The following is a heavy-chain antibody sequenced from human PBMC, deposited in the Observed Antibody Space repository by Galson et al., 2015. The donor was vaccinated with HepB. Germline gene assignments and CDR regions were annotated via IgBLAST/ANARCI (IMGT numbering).Heavy chain of an antibody. CDR3: VFLRGNDLKPLDY. V-gene: IGHV3-48*03. Sequence: SLRLSCAASTFIFSTYSMNWVRQAPGMGLEWLSYISASGTTIYYADSVKGRFTIPRDNAKNSLYLQMNSLRPEDTAVYFCVFLRGNDLKPLDYWGQGILVTVSS. D-gene: IGHD5-12*01. CDR1: TFIFSTYS. J-gene: IGHJ4*02. CDR2: ISASGTTI.